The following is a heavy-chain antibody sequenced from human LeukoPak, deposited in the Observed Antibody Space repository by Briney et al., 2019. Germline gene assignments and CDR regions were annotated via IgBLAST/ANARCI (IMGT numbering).Heavy chain of an antibody. V-gene: IGHV3-23*01. D-gene: IGHD3-22*01. CDR1: GFTFNNYG. CDR2: ISNDGGGT. J-gene: IGHJ5*02. CDR3: AKGSSGYFADL. Sequence: GGSLRLSCAASGFTFNNYGLIWVRQAPGKGLEWVAAISNDGGGTMYAAFVEGRFPISRDNSKNTLFLQMNSLRAEDTALYYCAKGSSGYFADLWGQGTLVTVSS.